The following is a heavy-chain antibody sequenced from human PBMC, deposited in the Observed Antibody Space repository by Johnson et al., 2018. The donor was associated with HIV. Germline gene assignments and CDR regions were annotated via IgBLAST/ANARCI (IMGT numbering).Heavy chain of an antibody. CDR3: AREGGIVAAQGDAFDI. D-gene: IGHD1-26*01. V-gene: IGHV3-13*01. J-gene: IGHJ3*02. CDR2: IGTAGDT. CDR1: GFTFSSFD. Sequence: EVQLVESGGGLVQPGGSLRLSCAASGFTFSSFDMRWVRQATGKGLEWVSAIGTAGDTYYPGSVKGRFTISRENAKNTLYVQMNSLRAEDTALYYCAREGGIVAAQGDAFDIWGQGTMVTVSS.